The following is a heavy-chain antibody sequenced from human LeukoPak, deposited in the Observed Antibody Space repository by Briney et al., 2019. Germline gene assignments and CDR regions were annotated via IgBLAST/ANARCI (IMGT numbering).Heavy chain of an antibody. CDR3: ARPPRNGELAY. J-gene: IGHJ4*02. V-gene: IGHV3-43*02. D-gene: IGHD1-1*01. CDR1: GFTFGGYA. Sequence: GGSLRLSCAASGFTFGGYAMHWVRQAPGKGLEWVSVITGDGGSTFYGDLVKGRFTISRDNNRNSLYLQMNSLRSEDTAFYYCARPPRNGELAYWGQGTLVTVAS. CDR2: ITGDGGST.